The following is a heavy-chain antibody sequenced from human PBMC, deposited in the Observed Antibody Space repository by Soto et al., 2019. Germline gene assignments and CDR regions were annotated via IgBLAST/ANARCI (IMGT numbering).Heavy chain of an antibody. CDR3: ARGFNA. V-gene: IGHV4-59*01. J-gene: IGHJ5*02. Sequence: QVQLQESGPGLVKPSETLSLTCTVSGGSISSYYWSWIRQPPGKGLEWIGYIYYSGSTNYNPSLKSRVTISVDTSKNQFSLKLSSVTAADTAVYYCARGFNAWGQGTLVTVSS. CDR2: IYYSGST. CDR1: GGSISSYY.